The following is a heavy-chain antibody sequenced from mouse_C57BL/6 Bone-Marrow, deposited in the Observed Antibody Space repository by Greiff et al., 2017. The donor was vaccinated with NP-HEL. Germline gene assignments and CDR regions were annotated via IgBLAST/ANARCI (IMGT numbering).Heavy chain of an antibody. D-gene: IGHD1-1*01. CDR2: ISSGGSYT. V-gene: IGHV5-6*02. CDR3: ARRGGPIYYYGSPYAMDY. J-gene: IGHJ4*01. CDR1: GFTFSSYG. Sequence: EVKLVESGGDLVKPGGSLKLSCAASGFTFSSYGMSWVRQTPDKRLEWVATISSGGSYTYYPDSVKGRFTISRDNAKNTLYLQMSSLKSEDTAMYYCARRGGPIYYYGSPYAMDYWGQGTSVTVSS.